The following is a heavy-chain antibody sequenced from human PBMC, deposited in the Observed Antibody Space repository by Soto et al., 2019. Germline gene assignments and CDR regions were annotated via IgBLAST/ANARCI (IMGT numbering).Heavy chain of an antibody. D-gene: IGHD2-15*01. CDR1: GYTFTRYT. CDR2: INPDNGNT. J-gene: IGHJ5*02. V-gene: IGHV1-3*01. Sequence: ASVKVSCKASGYTFTRYTMNWVRQAPGQRLEWMGWINPDNGNTKSSQKFQDRVIITRDTSASTAYMDLSSLRSEDTAVYYCARGIATGQFGPWGKVTLVTVSS. CDR3: ARGIATGQFGP.